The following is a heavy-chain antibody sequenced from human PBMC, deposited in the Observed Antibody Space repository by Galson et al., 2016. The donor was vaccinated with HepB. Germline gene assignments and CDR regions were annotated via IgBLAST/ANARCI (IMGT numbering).Heavy chain of an antibody. Sequence: SLRLSCAASGFNFSNYIIHWVRQTPGKGLVWVSGINTDGSSTIYADSVKGRFTISRDNAKNTLSLQMNSLRAEDTAVYYCVKDVDTAMVPDAFDIWGQGTMVTVSS. CDR3: VKDVDTAMVPDAFDI. CDR1: GFNFSNYI. CDR2: INTDGSST. D-gene: IGHD5-18*01. V-gene: IGHV3-74*01. J-gene: IGHJ3*02.